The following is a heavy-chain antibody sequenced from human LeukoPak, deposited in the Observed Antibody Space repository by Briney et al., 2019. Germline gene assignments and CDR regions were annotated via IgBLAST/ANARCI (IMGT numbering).Heavy chain of an antibody. CDR2: IFYSGST. V-gene: IGHV4-39*01. Sequence: SETLSLTCTVSGGSISSSDYYWGWIRQPPGKGLEWIGNIFYSGSTYYNPSLKSRVTISVDTSKNQFSLKLRSVTAADTAVYYCARLGTVDAFDIWGQGTMVTVSS. CDR3: ARLGTVDAFDI. J-gene: IGHJ3*02. CDR1: GGSISSSDYY.